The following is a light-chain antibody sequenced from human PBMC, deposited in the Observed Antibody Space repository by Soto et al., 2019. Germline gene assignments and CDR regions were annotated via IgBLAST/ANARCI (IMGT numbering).Light chain of an antibody. V-gene: IGKV3D-15*01. Sequence: EMVVTQSPATLSVSPGERVTLSCRTSQDVSSKLAWYQQKPGQPPSLLIYDASTRATGTPARFSGSGSGTEFTLAVSSLQSEDFAIYYCQQYNHWPPWTFGQGTKVDIK. CDR2: DAS. CDR3: QQYNHWPPWT. CDR1: QDVSSK. J-gene: IGKJ1*01.